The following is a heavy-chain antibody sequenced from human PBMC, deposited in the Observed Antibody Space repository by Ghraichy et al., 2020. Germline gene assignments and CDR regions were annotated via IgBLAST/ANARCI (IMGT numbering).Heavy chain of an antibody. CDR1: GYTFAFYG. Sequence: ASVKVSCKASGYTFAFYGINWVRQAPGQGLEWMGWISAYNGDTKYAEKVKGRVTMTTDTSTSTAYMEVRSLRSDDTALYYCARDRSGSYGYYYHYYPMDVWGQGTPVTVSP. CDR2: ISAYNGDT. V-gene: IGHV1-18*01. CDR3: ARDRSGSYGYYYHYYPMDV. J-gene: IGHJ6*01. D-gene: IGHD1-26*01.